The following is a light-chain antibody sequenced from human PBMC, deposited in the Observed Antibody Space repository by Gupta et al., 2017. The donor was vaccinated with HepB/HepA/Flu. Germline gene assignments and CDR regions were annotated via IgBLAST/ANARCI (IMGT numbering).Light chain of an antibody. V-gene: IGKV3-15*01. CDR2: GAS. CDR3: QQFNNWPRT. CDR1: HSVRRN. J-gene: IGKJ1*01. Sequence: DIVMTQSPATLSVSPGETVTLSCRASHSVRRNLAWYQQKVGQAPTLLIYGASTRASGIPVRFSGGGSGAEFSLTISSPQSEDFAVYYCQQFNNWPRTFGQGTKVEIK.